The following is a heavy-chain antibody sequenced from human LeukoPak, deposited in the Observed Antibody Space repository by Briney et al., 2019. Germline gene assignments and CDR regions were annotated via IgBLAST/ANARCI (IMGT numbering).Heavy chain of an antibody. CDR3: ARDPYSGTYGDTYYYYMDV. V-gene: IGHV3-21*01. CDR2: ISSSSSHI. Sequence: GGSLRLSCAASGFSFSTYSMNWVRQAPGKGLEWVSSISSSSSHIYYADSVKGRFTISRDNARNSLYLQMNSLRAEDTAVYYCARDPYSGTYGDTYYYYMDVWGKGTTVTISS. J-gene: IGHJ6*03. CDR1: GFSFSTYS. D-gene: IGHD1-26*01.